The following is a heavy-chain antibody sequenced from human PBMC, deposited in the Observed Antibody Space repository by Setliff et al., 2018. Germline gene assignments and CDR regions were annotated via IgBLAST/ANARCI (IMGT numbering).Heavy chain of an antibody. CDR3: ARLGSARYDSSGYYPDNWFNP. J-gene: IGHJ5*02. V-gene: IGHV4-39*01. D-gene: IGHD3-22*01. CDR2: IYYSGST. Sequence: SETLSLTCTVSGGSISSSSYYWGWIRQPPGKGLEWIGSIYYSGSTYYNPSLKSRVTISVDTSKNQFSLKLSSVTAADTAVYYCARLGSARYDSSGYYPDNWFNPWGQGTLVTVSS. CDR1: GGSISSSSYY.